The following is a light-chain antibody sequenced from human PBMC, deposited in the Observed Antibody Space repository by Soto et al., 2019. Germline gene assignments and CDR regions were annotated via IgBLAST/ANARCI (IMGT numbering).Light chain of an antibody. CDR2: KVS. Sequence: DVVMTQSPLSLPVTLGQPASISCRSSQSLVYSDGNTYLNWFQQRPGQSPRRLIYKVSNRDSGVPERFSGSGSGTDFTLKISRVEAEDVGVYYCMQGTHWPPFTFGPGTKVDIK. J-gene: IGKJ3*01. V-gene: IGKV2-30*01. CDR1: QSLVYSDGNTY. CDR3: MQGTHWPPFT.